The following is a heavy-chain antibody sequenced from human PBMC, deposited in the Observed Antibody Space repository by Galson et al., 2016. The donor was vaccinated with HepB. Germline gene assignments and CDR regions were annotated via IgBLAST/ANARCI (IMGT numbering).Heavy chain of an antibody. CDR3: ARDYRHCGADPM. J-gene: IGHJ4*02. V-gene: IGHV3-7*01. CDR1: GFAFNTYW. D-gene: IGHD2-21*02. Sequence: SLRLSCAASGFAFNTYWMSWVRHAPGKGLEWVANIKQDASEKYYVDSVKGRFTISRENAKNSLYLQMNSLAADDTAVYYCARDYRHCGADPMGAQGTLVTVSS. CDR2: IKQDASEK.